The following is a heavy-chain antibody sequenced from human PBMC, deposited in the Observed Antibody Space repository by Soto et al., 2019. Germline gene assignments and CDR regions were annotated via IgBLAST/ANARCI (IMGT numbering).Heavy chain of an antibody. J-gene: IGHJ4*01. Sequence: PSETLSLTCTVSGDSMDDFYWNWIRQPPGKGLEGGGYVFNIGATNYNPSLRSRDSISIDTTKNQFSLHLSSVTAADTAIYYSARDATLRYWGQGTLVTVSS. V-gene: IGHV4-59*01. CDR3: ARDATLRY. CDR1: GDSMDDFY. CDR2: VFNIGAT. D-gene: IGHD2-15*01.